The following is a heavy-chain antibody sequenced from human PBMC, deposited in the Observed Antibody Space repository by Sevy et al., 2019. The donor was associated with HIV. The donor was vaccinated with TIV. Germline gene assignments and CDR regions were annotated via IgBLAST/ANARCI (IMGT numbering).Heavy chain of an antibody. CDR2: ISGKGGST. Sequence: GGSLRLSCAASGFTFSGYAMSWVRQAPGKGLEWVSAISGKGGSTHYADSVEGRFTISRDNSKNSLYLQMNSLRADDTAVYYCARDGGCSSTACLLYFDYWGQGTLVTVSS. CDR1: GFTFSGYA. V-gene: IGHV3-23*01. CDR3: ARDGGCSSTACLLYFDY. J-gene: IGHJ4*02. D-gene: IGHD2-2*01.